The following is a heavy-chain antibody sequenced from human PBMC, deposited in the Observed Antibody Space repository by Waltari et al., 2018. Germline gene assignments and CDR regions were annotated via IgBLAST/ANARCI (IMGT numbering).Heavy chain of an antibody. V-gene: IGHV4-59*08. CDR1: GDSISSYY. J-gene: IGHJ4*02. Sequence: QVQLQESGPGLVKPSETLSLTCTVSGDSISSYYRSWIRQPPGKGLEWIGYISYTGSTNYNPSLKSRVTFSVDTSKNQFSLKLSSATAADTAVYYCARALVTTRIYFDYWGLGTLVTVSS. CDR2: ISYTGST. D-gene: IGHD5-12*01. CDR3: ARALVTTRIYFDY.